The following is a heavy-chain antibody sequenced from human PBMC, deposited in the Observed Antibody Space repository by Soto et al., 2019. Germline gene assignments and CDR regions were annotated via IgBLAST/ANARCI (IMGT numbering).Heavy chain of an antibody. CDR2: IGSSGSGT. Sequence: EVQLLESGGGLVQPGGSVRLSCSASGFNFSNYIMNWVRQAPGKGLEWVSVIGSSGSGTYYAESVQGRFTITRDNCKGLVYLYMRSLRGDDTALYYSAKSTGDPTYYYGMEAWGQGTTVTVSS. D-gene: IGHD3-16*01. J-gene: IGHJ6*02. V-gene: IGHV3-23*01. CDR3: AKSTGDPTYYYGMEA. CDR1: GFNFSNYI.